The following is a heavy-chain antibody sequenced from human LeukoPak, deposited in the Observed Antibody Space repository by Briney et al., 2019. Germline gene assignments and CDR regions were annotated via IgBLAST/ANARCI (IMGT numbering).Heavy chain of an antibody. D-gene: IGHD2-21*02. CDR3: ARTPPYCGGDCYSDFSPYYFDY. J-gene: IGHJ4*02. Sequence: PSETLSLTCTVSGGSISSGSYYWSWIRQPAGKGLEWIGCIYYSGSTNYNPSLKSRVTISVDTSKNQFSLKLSSVTAADTAVYYCARTPPYCGGDCYSDFSPYYFDYWGQGTLVTVSS. CDR1: GGSISSGSYY. CDR2: IYYSGST. V-gene: IGHV4-61*10.